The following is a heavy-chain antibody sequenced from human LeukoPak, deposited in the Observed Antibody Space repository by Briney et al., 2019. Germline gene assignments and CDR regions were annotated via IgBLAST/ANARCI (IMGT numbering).Heavy chain of an antibody. D-gene: IGHD4-17*01. Sequence: SETLSLTCAVYGGSFSGYYWGWIRQPPGKGLEWIGSIYHSGSTYYNPSLKSRVTISVDTSKNQFSLKLSAVTAADTAVYYCARLDYGDSEAMDVWGQGTTVTVSS. J-gene: IGHJ6*02. V-gene: IGHV4-38-2*01. CDR2: IYHSGST. CDR3: ARLDYGDSEAMDV. CDR1: GGSFSGYY.